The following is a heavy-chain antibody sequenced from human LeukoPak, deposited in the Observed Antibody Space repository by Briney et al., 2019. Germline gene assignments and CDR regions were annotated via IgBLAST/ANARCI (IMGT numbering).Heavy chain of an antibody. D-gene: IGHD1/OR15-1a*01. V-gene: IGHV1-46*01. Sequence: ASVKVSCKASGFTFTNYYMHWVRQASGQGLEWMGMIHPRDGSTSYAQKYQGRVTMTRDMSASTVYMELSSLRSDDTAVYYCAKGITGTNPPYWGQGTLVTVSS. J-gene: IGHJ4*02. CDR3: AKGITGTNPPY. CDR1: GFTFTNYY. CDR2: IHPRDGST.